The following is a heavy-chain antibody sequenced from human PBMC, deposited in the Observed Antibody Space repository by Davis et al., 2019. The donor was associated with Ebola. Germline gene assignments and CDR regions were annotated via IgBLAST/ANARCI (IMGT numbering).Heavy chain of an antibody. D-gene: IGHD3-22*01. J-gene: IGHJ3*02. CDR1: AYRFTSYY. Sequence: SVQVPCNASAYRFTSYYMHWVRQAPGQGLEWMGIINPITGGTSYAQNFQVRVNMTRDTSTSTVYMELSSLRSEDTAVYYCAREGGRYYDSSGYVFDIWGQGTMVKVSS. CDR3: AREGGRYYDSSGYVFDI. CDR2: INPITGGT. V-gene: IGHV1-46*01.